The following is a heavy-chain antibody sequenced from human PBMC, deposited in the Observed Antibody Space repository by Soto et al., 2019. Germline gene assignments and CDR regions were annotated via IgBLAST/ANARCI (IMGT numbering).Heavy chain of an antibody. CDR1: VGTFSSYA. CDR2: IIPIFGKA. CDR3: AREPGDPKLYCSSTSCRETYYYYYGMDV. J-gene: IGHJ6*02. D-gene: IGHD2-2*01. V-gene: IGHV1-69*01. Sequence: QVQLVQAGAEVKKPGSSVTVSCKASVGTFSSYAISWVRQAPGQGLDWMGGIIPIFGKANYAEKFQGRVTITADESTSTAYMERSSLRSEDTAVYYCAREPGDPKLYCSSTSCRETYYYYYGMDVWGQGTTVTVSS.